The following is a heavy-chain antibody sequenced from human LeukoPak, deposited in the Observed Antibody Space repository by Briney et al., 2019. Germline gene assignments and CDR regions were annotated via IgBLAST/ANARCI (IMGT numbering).Heavy chain of an antibody. CDR3: ARDYLVGAPLDS. J-gene: IGHJ4*02. Sequence: TSETLSLTCTVSGVSITNYYWAWIRQPAGKGLEWIGRMYICGSTNYNPSLKSRVSISIDKTKNQFSLKLRSVTAADTAIYYCARDYLVGAPLDSWGQGTLVTASS. CDR1: GVSITNYY. V-gene: IGHV4-4*07. D-gene: IGHD1-26*01. CDR2: MYICGST.